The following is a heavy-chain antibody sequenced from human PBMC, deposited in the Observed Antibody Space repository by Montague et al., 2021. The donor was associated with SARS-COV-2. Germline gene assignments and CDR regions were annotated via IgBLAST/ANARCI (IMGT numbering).Heavy chain of an antibody. J-gene: IGHJ5*02. Sequence: SETLSLTCTVSGGSISSYYWSWIRQPPGKGLEWIGYIYYSGSTNYNPSLKSRVTTSVDTSKNEFSLKLSSVTAADTAVYYCARDGSSSWYSNWFDPWGQGTLVTVSS. CDR1: GGSISSYY. CDR2: IYYSGST. CDR3: ARDGSSSWYSNWFDP. V-gene: IGHV4-59*01. D-gene: IGHD6-13*01.